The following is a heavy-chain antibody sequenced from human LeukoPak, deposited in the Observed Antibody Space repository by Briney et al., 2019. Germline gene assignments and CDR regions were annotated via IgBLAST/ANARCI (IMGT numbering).Heavy chain of an antibody. CDR3: ARLSSSWCRRGIDY. V-gene: IGHV5-51*01. D-gene: IGHD6-13*01. CDR2: IYPGDSDT. CDR1: GYSFTTYW. Sequence: GESLKISCKGSGYSFTTYWIAWVRQMPGKGLEWMGIIYPGDSDTRYSPSFKGQVTISADKSISTAYVQWSSLKASDTAMYYCARLSSSWCRRGIDYWGQGTLVTVSS. J-gene: IGHJ4*02.